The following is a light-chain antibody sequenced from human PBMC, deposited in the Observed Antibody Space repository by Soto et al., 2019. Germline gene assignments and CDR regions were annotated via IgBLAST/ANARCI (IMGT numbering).Light chain of an antibody. CDR1: SSDVGGYNY. CDR2: DVS. V-gene: IGLV2-14*01. J-gene: IGLJ1*01. Sequence: QSVLTQPASVSGSPGQSITISCTGTSSDVGGYNYVSWYQQHPGKAPKFMIYDVSNRPSGVSNRFSGSKSGNTASLTISGLQAEEEADYYCCSYTTSNTRQIVFGTGTKVTAL. CDR3: CSYTTSNTRQIV.